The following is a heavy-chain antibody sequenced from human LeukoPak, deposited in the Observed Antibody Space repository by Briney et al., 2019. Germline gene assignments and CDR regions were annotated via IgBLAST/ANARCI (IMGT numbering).Heavy chain of an antibody. CDR3: TRVDYYDKSGYIH. J-gene: IGHJ4*02. V-gene: IGHV3-49*03. Sequence: GGSLRLSCSASGFTFGDYTMSWFRQAPGKGLEWVGFIRTKAYGWTTEYAASVKGRFIISRDDSKNIAYLQMNSLKTEDTAVYYCTRVDYYDKSGYIHWGQGTQVTVSS. D-gene: IGHD3-22*01. CDR1: GFTFGDYT. CDR2: IRTKAYGWTT.